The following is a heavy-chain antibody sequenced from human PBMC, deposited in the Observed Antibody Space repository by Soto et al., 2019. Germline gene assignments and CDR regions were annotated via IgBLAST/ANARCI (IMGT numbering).Heavy chain of an antibody. V-gene: IGHV2-26*01. Sequence: QVTLKESGPVLVKPTETLTLTCTVSGFSLSNARMGVSWIRQPPGKALEWLAHIFSNDEKSYSTSLKSRLTISKDTSKSQVVLTMTNMDPVDTATYYCARIRTYDYVWGSYRRYFDYCGQGTLVTVSS. CDR3: ARIRTYDYVWGSYRRYFDY. CDR1: GFSLSNARMG. D-gene: IGHD3-16*02. CDR2: IFSNDEK. J-gene: IGHJ4*02.